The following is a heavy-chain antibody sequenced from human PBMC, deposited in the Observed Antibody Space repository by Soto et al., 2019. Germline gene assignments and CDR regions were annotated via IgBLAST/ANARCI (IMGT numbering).Heavy chain of an antibody. CDR3: TRDAGGGYDYAPFDY. V-gene: IGHV3-49*03. CDR2: IRSKAYGGTT. J-gene: IGHJ4*02. CDR1: GFTFGDYA. Sequence: PGGSLRLSCTASGFTFGDYAMSWFRQAPGKGLEWVGFIRSKAYGGTTEYDASVKGRFTISRDDSKSIAYLQMNSLKTEDTALYYCTRDAGGGYDYAPFDYWGQGTLVTVSS. D-gene: IGHD5-12*01.